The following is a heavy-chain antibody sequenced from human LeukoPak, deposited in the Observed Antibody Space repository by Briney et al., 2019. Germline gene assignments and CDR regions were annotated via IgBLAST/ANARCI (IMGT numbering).Heavy chain of an antibody. CDR1: GFTFSSYS. Sequence: PGGSLRLSCAASGFTFSSYSMTWVRQAPGKGLEWVSSISSSSSYTYYADSVKGRFTISRDNAKNSLYLQMNSLRAEDTAVYYCAREKARLWFDPWGQGTLVTVSS. CDR3: AREKARLWFDP. CDR2: ISSSSSYT. J-gene: IGHJ5*02. V-gene: IGHV3-21*01. D-gene: IGHD5-12*01.